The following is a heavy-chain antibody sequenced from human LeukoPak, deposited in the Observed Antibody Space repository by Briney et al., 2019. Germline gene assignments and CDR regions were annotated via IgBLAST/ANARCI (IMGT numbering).Heavy chain of an antibody. CDR1: GGSISSYY. D-gene: IGHD2-2*01. V-gene: IGHV4-4*09. J-gene: IGHJ4*02. Sequence: SETLSLTCTVSGGSISSYYWSWIRQPPGKGLEWIGYIYTSGSTNYNPSLKSRVTISVDTSKNQFSLKLSSVTAADTAVYYCARDSCSSTSCFFDYWGQGTLVTVSS. CDR2: IYTSGST. CDR3: ARDSCSSTSCFFDY.